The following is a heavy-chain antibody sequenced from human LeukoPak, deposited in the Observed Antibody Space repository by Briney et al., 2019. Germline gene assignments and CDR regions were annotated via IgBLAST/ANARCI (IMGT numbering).Heavy chain of an antibody. CDR2: IHYSGYT. V-gene: IGHV4-59*01. CDR3: ARHWGSDWYFDL. CDR1: GGSISNYY. J-gene: IGHJ2*01. D-gene: IGHD7-27*01. Sequence: SETLSLTCAVSGGSISNYYCSWIRQPPGKGLEWLGYIHYSGYTNYNPSLKSRVTISVDTSKNQFSLNLSSVTAADAAVYYCARHWGSDWYFDLWGRGTLVTVSS.